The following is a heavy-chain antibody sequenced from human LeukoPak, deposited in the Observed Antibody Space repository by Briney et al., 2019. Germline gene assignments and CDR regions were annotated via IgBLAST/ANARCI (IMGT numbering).Heavy chain of an antibody. Sequence: SETLSLTCTVSGGSISSSSYYWGWIRQPPGKGLEWIGSIYHSGSTYYNPSLKSRVTISVDTSKNQFSLKLSSVTAADTAMYYCANSMVRGVVDYWGQGTLVTVSS. CDR3: ANSMVRGVVDY. CDR1: GGSISSSSYY. D-gene: IGHD3-10*01. V-gene: IGHV4-39*07. J-gene: IGHJ4*02. CDR2: IYHSGST.